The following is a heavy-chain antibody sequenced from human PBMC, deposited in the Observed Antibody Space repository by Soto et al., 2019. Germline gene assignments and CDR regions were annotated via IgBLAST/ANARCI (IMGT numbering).Heavy chain of an antibody. CDR3: AKDRHPDGIWTFDY. CDR2: INHSGST. J-gene: IGHJ4*01. V-gene: IGHV4-34*01. D-gene: IGHD3-9*01. Sequence: KGLEWIGEINHSGSTNYNPSLKSRVTISVDTSKNILYLQMNSPRAEDTAIYFCAKDRHPDGIWTFDYWGRGTLVTVSS.